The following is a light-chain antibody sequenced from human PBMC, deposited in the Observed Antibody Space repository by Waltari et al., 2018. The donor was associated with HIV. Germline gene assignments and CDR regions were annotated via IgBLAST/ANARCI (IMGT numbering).Light chain of an antibody. CDR1: QSVSSN. J-gene: IGKJ4*01. V-gene: IGKV3D-15*03. CDR2: GAS. CDR3: QQYNNWVLT. Sequence: EIVMTQSPATLSVSPGERATLSCRASQSVSSNLAWYQQKPGQAPRLLIYGASIRATGIPARFSGSGSGTEFTLTISILQSEDFAVYYCQQYNNWVLTFGGGTKVEIK.